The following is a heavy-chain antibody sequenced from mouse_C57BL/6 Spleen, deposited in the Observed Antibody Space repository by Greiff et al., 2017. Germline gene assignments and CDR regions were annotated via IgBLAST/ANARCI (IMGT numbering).Heavy chain of an antibody. V-gene: IGHV1-80*01. CDR3: ARGGGTYFDY. Sequence: VQLQQSGAELVKPGASVKISCKASGYAFSSYWMNWVKQRPGKGLEWIGQMYPGDGDANYNGKFKGKATLTADKSSSTASMQLSSLTSEDSAVYFCARGGGTYFDYWGQGTTLTVSS. CDR1: GYAFSSYW. J-gene: IGHJ2*01. D-gene: IGHD3-3*01. CDR2: MYPGDGDA.